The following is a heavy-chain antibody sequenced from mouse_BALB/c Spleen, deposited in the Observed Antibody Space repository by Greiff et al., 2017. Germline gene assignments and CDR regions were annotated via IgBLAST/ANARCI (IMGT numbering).Heavy chain of an antibody. D-gene: IGHD1-1*01. J-gene: IGHJ4*01. V-gene: IGHV2-9*02. CDR3: ARGYYGSPLYAIDV. Sequence: VQGVESGPGLVAPSQSLSITCTVSGFSLTSYGVHWVRQTPGKGLEWLGVIWAGGSTNYNSAILSRLSISKDNSKSQVFLKMNSLQTDDTAMYYCARGYYGSPLYAIDVWGPGTSVTVSS. CDR2: IWAGGST. CDR1: GFSLTSYG.